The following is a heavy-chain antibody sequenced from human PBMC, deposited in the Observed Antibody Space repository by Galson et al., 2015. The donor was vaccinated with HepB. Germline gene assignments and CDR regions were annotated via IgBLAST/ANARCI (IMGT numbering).Heavy chain of an antibody. CDR2: IYPGDSDT. Sequence: QSGAEVKKPGESLKISCKGSGYSFTSYWIGWVRQMPGKGLEWMRIIYPGDSDTRYSPSFQGQVTISADKSISTAYLQWSSLKASDTAMYYCARQVSDDFWSGYYTDYWGQGTLVTVSS. V-gene: IGHV5-51*01. D-gene: IGHD3-3*01. J-gene: IGHJ4*02. CDR3: ARQVSDDFWSGYYTDY. CDR1: GYSFTSYW.